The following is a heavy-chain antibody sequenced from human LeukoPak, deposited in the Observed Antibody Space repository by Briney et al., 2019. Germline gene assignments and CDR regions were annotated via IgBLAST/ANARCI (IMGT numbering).Heavy chain of an antibody. V-gene: IGHV1-18*01. CDR1: GYTFTSYG. CDR3: ARRIAAAGGWFDP. D-gene: IGHD6-13*01. J-gene: IGHJ5*02. CDR2: ISAYNGNT. Sequence: GASVKVSCKASGYTFTSYGISWVRQAPGQGLEWMGWISAYNGNTNYAQKHQGRVTMTTDTSTSTAYMELRSLRSDDTAGYCCARRIAAAGGWFDPWGQGTLVTVSS.